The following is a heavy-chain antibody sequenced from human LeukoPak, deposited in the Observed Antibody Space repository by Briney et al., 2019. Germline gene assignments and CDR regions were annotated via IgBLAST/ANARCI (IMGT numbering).Heavy chain of an antibody. CDR3: ARGTEYYDSSGYYAIRNYFDH. CDR2: IKQEGFEK. V-gene: IGHV3-7*01. D-gene: IGHD3-22*01. J-gene: IGHJ4*02. Sequence: GGSLRLSWAASGFTFSNYWINWVRQAPGKGRGWVASIKQEGFEKYYVDSVKGRFTISRDNSKNTLYLQMNSLRAEDTAVYYCARGTEYYDSSGYYAIRNYFDHWGQGTLVTVSS. CDR1: GFTFSNYW.